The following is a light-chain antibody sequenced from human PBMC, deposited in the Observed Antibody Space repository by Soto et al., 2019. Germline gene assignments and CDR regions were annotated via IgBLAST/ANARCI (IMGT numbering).Light chain of an antibody. CDR3: MQARQTPYT. CDR1: QSLLHSNGYNY. CDR2: LGS. V-gene: IGKV2-28*01. J-gene: IGKJ2*01. Sequence: DIVRTQSPLSLPVTPGEPASISCRSSQSLLHSNGYNYLDWYLQKPGHSPQLLIYLGSNRASGVPDRFSGSGSGTDFTLKISRVEAEDVGVYYCMQARQTPYTFGQWTKLESK.